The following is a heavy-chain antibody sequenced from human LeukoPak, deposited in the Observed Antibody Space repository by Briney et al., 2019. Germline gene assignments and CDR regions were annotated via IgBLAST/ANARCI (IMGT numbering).Heavy chain of an antibody. D-gene: IGHD3-10*01. V-gene: IGHV4-38-2*01. J-gene: IGHJ4*02. CDR2: IYHSGST. CDR1: GYSISSGYY. Sequence: SETLSLTCAVSGYSISSGYYWGWIRQPPGKGLEWIGSIYHSGSTYYNPSLKSRVTISVDTSKNQFSLKRSSVTAADTAVYYCARFGVRGVKIDYWGQGTLVTVSS. CDR3: ARFGVRGVKIDY.